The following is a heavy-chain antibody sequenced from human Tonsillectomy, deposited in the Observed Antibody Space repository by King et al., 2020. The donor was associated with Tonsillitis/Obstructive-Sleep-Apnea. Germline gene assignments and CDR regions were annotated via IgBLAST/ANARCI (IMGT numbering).Heavy chain of an antibody. Sequence: HVQLPQWGAGLLKPSETLSLTCAVYGGSFSGYYWSWIRQPPGKGLEWIGEINHSGSTNYNPSLKSRVTISVDTSKNQFSLKLSSVTAADTAVYYCARGQDIVPTEYYFDYWGQGTLVTVSS. D-gene: IGHD5-12*01. CDR1: GGSFSGYY. CDR2: INHSGST. J-gene: IGHJ4*02. CDR3: ARGQDIVPTEYYFDY. V-gene: IGHV4-34*01.